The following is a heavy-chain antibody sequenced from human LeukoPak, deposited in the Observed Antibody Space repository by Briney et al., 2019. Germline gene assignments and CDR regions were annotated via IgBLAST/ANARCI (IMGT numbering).Heavy chain of an antibody. J-gene: IGHJ4*02. D-gene: IGHD5-18*01. CDR2: ISYDGNNK. V-gene: IGHV3-30*18. CDR3: AKSRAGGYLRAFDF. Sequence: GGSLRLSCAASGFTFRSYALHWVRRAPGKGLEWVTLISYDGNNKYYAESVKGRFTISRDNSKNTLYLQMNSLTTDDTAIYYCAKSRAGGYLRAFDFWGQGALATVSS. CDR1: GFTFRSYA.